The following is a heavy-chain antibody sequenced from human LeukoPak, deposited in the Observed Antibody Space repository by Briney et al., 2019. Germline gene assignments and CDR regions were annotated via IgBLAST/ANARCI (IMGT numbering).Heavy chain of an antibody. Sequence: SVKASCKASGGTFSSYAISWVRQAPGQGLEWMGRIIPILGIANYAQKFQGRVTITADKSTSTAYMELSSLRSEDTAVYYCARQRITMVRGVIRNTTYYYYGMDVWGQGTTVTVSS. D-gene: IGHD3-10*01. CDR3: ARQRITMVRGVIRNTTYYYYGMDV. J-gene: IGHJ6*02. CDR2: IIPILGIA. V-gene: IGHV1-69*04. CDR1: GGTFSSYA.